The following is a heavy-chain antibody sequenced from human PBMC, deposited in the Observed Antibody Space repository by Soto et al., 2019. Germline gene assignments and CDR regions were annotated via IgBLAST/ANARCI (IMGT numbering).Heavy chain of an antibody. CDR3: ARSINSSNTHDY. CDR1: GFSLSTSGVG. Sequence: QITLKESGPTLVKPTQTLTLTCTFSGFSLSTSGVGVGWIRQPPGKALEWLALIYWDDDKRYSPSLKSRLTIPTDTSKNQVVLTITNIDPVDTATYYCARSINSSNTHDYWGQGSLVTVSS. D-gene: IGHD5-18*01. CDR2: IYWDDDK. V-gene: IGHV2-5*02. J-gene: IGHJ4*02.